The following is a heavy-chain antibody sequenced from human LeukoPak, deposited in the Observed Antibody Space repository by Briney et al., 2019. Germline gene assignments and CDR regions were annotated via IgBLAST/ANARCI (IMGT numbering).Heavy chain of an antibody. D-gene: IGHD3-9*01. J-gene: IGHJ4*02. CDR2: INHSGST. CDR1: GGSFSGYY. V-gene: IGHV4-34*01. Sequence: SETLPLTCAVYGGSFSGYYWSWIRQPPGKGLEWIGGINHSGSTNYNPSLKSRVTISVDTSKNQFSLKLSSVTAADTAVCYCARGAHYYDILTGYPRPQYYFDYWGQGTLVTVSS. CDR3: ARGAHYYDILTGYPRPQYYFDY.